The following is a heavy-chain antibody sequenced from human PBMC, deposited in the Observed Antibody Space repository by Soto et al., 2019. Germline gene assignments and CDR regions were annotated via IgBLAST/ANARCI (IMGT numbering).Heavy chain of an antibody. CDR2: ISDYNGNT. D-gene: IGHD3-10*01. CDR3: AREGYYSGSGTYSPPRFYGMDV. Sequence: QAQLVQSGVEVKKAEASVKVSCKASGYTFSSYGISWARQAPGQGLEWMGWISDYNGNTQYAQKFQGRVFMTTDTATRTAYMELRGLRSDDTAVYFCAREGYYSGSGTYSPPRFYGMDVWGQGTTVTVSS. V-gene: IGHV1-18*01. J-gene: IGHJ6*02. CDR1: GYTFSSYG.